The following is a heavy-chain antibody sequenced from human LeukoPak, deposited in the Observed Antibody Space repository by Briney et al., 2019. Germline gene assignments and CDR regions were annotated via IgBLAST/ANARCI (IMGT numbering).Heavy chain of an antibody. D-gene: IGHD2-2*01. CDR1: GYSFTSYW. Sequence: GESLKISCKGSGYSFTSYWIGWVRQMPGKGLEWMGIIYPGDSDTRYSPSFQGQVTISADKSISTAYLPWSSLKASDTAMYYCARSGIVVVPAASSGDDAFDIWGQGTMVTVSS. CDR3: ARSGIVVVPAASSGDDAFDI. J-gene: IGHJ3*02. V-gene: IGHV5-51*01. CDR2: IYPGDSDT.